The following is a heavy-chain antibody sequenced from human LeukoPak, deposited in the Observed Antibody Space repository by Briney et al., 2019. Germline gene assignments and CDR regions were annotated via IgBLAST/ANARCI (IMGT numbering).Heavy chain of an antibody. J-gene: IGHJ4*02. CDR3: ARDEGYFDWLLPYFDY. CDR2: IKQDGSEK. CDR1: GFTFSSYW. D-gene: IGHD3-9*01. Sequence: GGSLRLSCAASGFTFSSYWMSWVRQAPGKGLEWVANIKQDGSEKYYVDSVKGRFTISRDNAKNSLYLQVNSLRAEDTAVYYCARDEGYFDWLLPYFDYWGQGTLVTVSS. V-gene: IGHV3-7*01.